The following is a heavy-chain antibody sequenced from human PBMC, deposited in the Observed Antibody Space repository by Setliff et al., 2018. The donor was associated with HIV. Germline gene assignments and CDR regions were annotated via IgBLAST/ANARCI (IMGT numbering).Heavy chain of an antibody. CDR2: IYYSGST. CDR1: AGSIRSSTYY. V-gene: IGHV4-39*01. J-gene: IGHJ4*02. D-gene: IGHD6-19*01. CDR3: IIAYSSGWLAPMGFDS. Sequence: ASETLSLTCTVSAGSIRSSTYYWAWIRQPPGKGLEWIGTIYYSGSTYYNPSLKSRATIAVDMSKNQLSLRLSSVTAADTAVYYCIIAYSSGWLAPMGFDSWGQGTLVTVSS.